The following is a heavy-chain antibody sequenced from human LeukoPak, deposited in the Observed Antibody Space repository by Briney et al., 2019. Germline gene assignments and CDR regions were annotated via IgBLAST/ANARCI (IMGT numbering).Heavy chain of an antibody. CDR2: INPDSGGT. D-gene: IGHD6-19*01. CDR1: GYTLTGYY. J-gene: IGHJ4*02. CDR3: AKTGGDYTNAWYGYYFDS. V-gene: IGHV1-2*02. Sequence: ASVKVSCMASGYTLTGYYMHWVRQAPGQGLEWMGWINPDSGGTHYAQNFQGRVTMTRHTSISTAYLELSSLESDDTALYYCAKTGGDYTNAWYGYYFDSWGQGTLVTVSS.